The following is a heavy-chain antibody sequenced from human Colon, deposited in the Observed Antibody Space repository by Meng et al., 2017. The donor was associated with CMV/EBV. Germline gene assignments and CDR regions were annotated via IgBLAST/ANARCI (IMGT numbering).Heavy chain of an antibody. CDR1: DFTFRNYA. J-gene: IGHJ4*02. D-gene: IGHD6-13*01. V-gene: IGHV3-23*01. CDR3: STDSLAAAGTEDG. Sequence: GESLKISCAASDFTFRNYAMTWVRRAPGRGLEAVSSISDSGDRTYYEDSVRGRFTISRDNSKDTLYLQMNSPKTEDTAVYYCSTDSLAAAGTEDGWGQGTLVTVSS. CDR2: ISDSGDRT.